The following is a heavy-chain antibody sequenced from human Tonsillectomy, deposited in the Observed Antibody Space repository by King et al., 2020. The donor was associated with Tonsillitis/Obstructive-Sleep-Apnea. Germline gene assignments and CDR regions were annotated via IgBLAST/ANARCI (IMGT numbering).Heavy chain of an antibody. V-gene: IGHV4-31*03. J-gene: IGHJ4*02. CDR1: GDSISNGDYY. CDR2: IYNSGHT. Sequence: QLQESGPGLVKPSQTLSLTCTVSGDSISNGDYYWSWIRQHPGKGLEWIGYIYNSGHTYYNPSLKSRLIISVDSSKNQFSLKLSSVTAADTAVYYCARGGGYCSTNGGSDFDSWGQGTLVTVSP. D-gene: IGHD2-2*01. CDR3: ARGGGYCSTNGGSDFDS.